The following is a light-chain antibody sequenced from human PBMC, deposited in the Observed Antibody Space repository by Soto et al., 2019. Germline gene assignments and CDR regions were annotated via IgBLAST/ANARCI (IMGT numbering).Light chain of an antibody. Sequence: IQMTHSPASLSASVLDGVTSTCGAIQTISSYLNWYQQKPGKAPKLLIYVASSLHCGVPSRFSGSGSGTAFTPTIGSLQPDDFATYYCQQSYSTPITFGQGTRLEIK. CDR2: VAS. V-gene: IGKV1-39*01. CDR3: QQSYSTPIT. CDR1: QTISSY. J-gene: IGKJ5*01.